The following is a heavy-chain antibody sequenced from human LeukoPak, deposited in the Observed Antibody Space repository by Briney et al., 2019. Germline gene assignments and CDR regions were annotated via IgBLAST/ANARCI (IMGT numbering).Heavy chain of an antibody. V-gene: IGHV3-9*03. D-gene: IGHD3-10*01. J-gene: IGHJ4*02. Sequence: RPGGSLRLSCAASGFTFEDYAMHRIRQGPGKGLEWVSGISWNSGSIGYADSVKGRFTISRDNAKNSLYLQMNSLRAEDMGLYYCAKGVRGDIITYFDYWGQGTLVTVSS. CDR1: GFTFEDYA. CDR2: ISWNSGSI. CDR3: AKGVRGDIITYFDY.